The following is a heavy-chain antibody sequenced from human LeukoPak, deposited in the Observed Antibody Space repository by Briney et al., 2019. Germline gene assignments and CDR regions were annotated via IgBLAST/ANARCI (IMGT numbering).Heavy chain of an antibody. CDR1: GGSISSGGYY. V-gene: IGHV4-30-2*01. Sequence: SETLSLTCTVSGGSISSGGYYWSWIRQPPGKGLEWIGYIYHSGSTYYNPSLKSRVTISVDRSKNQLSLKLSSVTAADTAVYYCARDLEGLDVWGKGTTVTVSS. CDR2: IYHSGST. D-gene: IGHD1-1*01. CDR3: ARDLEGLDV. J-gene: IGHJ6*04.